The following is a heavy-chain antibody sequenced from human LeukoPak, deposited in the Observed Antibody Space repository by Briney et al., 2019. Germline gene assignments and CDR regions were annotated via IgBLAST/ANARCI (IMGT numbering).Heavy chain of an antibody. Sequence: GGSLRLSCAASGFTFSSYAMSCVRQAPGKGLEWVSAISGSGGSTYYADSVKGRFTISRDNSKNTLYLQMNSLRAEDTAVYYCALRITMKVVVRKWRQGTLVTVSS. J-gene: IGHJ4*02. CDR2: ISGSGGST. V-gene: IGHV3-23*01. CDR1: GFTFSSYA. CDR3: ALRITMKVVVRK. D-gene: IGHD3-22*01.